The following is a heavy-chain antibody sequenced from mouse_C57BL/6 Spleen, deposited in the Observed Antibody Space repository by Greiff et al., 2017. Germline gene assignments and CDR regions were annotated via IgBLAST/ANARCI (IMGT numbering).Heavy chain of an antibody. CDR1: GYTFTSYW. D-gene: IGHD1-1*01. CDR2: IDPSDSYT. J-gene: IGHJ2*01. Sequence: QVQLQQPGAELVKPGASVKLSCKASGYTFTSYWMQWAKQRPGQGLEWIGEIDPSDSYTNYNQKFKGKATLTVDTSSSTAYMQLSSLTSEDSAVYYCARLGRVFDYWGQGTTLTVSS. CDR3: ARLGRVFDY. V-gene: IGHV1-50*01.